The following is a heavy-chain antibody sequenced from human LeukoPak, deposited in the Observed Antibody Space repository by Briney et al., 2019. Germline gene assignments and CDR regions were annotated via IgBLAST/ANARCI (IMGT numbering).Heavy chain of an antibody. Sequence: GGSLRLSCAASGFTFSSYSMNWVRQAPGKGLEWVSSISSSSSYIYYADSVKGRFTISRDNAKNSPYLQMNSLRAEDTAVYYCARDFRSEEWELLSAQRLYYFDYWGQGTLVTVSS. V-gene: IGHV3-21*01. CDR3: ARDFRSEEWELLSAQRLYYFDY. CDR2: ISSSSSYI. CDR1: GFTFSSYS. J-gene: IGHJ4*02. D-gene: IGHD1-26*01.